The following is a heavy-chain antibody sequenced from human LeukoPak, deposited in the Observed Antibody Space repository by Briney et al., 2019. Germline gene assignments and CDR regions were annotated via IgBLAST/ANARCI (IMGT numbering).Heavy chain of an antibody. CDR3: ARDPGYCSSTSCYYYFDY. D-gene: IGHD2-2*01. J-gene: IGHJ4*02. CDR2: IKQDESEK. V-gene: IGHV3-7*03. CDR1: GFTFSSYW. Sequence: GGSLRLSCAASGFTFSSYWMSWVRQAPGKGLGWVANIKQDESEKYYVDSVKGRFTISRDNAKNSLYLQMNSLRAEDTAVYYCARDPGYCSSTSCYYYFDYWGQGTLVTVSS.